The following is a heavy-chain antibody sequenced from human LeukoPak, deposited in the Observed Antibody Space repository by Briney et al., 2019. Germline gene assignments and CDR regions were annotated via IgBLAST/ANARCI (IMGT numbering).Heavy chain of an antibody. CDR3: ATGTIGIAVAEG. Sequence: GGSLRLSCAASGFTFSSYSMNWVRQAPGKGLEWVSSISSSSSYIYYADSVKGRFTISRDNAKNSLYLQMNSLRAEDTAVYYCATGTIGIAVAEGWGQGTLVTVSS. J-gene: IGHJ4*02. V-gene: IGHV3-21*01. CDR2: ISSSSSYI. CDR1: GFTFSSYS. D-gene: IGHD6-13*01.